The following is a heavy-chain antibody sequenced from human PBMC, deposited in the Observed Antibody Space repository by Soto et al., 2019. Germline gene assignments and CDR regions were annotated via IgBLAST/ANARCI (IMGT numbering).Heavy chain of an antibody. CDR1: GYTFTSYG. Sequence: QVQLVQSGAEVKKPGASVKVSCKASGYTFTSYGISWVRQAPGQGLEWMGWISAYNGNTNYAQKLQGRVTMTTDTSTSPDYMELRSLGSYDTAVYYCARDRIAARPDAFDIWGQGTMVTVSS. CDR3: ARDRIAARPDAFDI. J-gene: IGHJ3*02. D-gene: IGHD6-6*01. CDR2: ISAYNGNT. V-gene: IGHV1-18*04.